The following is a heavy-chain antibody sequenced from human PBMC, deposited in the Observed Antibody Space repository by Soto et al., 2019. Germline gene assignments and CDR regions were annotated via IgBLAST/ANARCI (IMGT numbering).Heavy chain of an antibody. D-gene: IGHD1-26*01. CDR2: IYYSGST. CDR1: GDSMSSTNW. J-gene: IGHJ6*02. Sequence: SETLSLTCTVSGDSMSSTNWWNWVRQPPGKGLEWIGYIYYSGSTYYNPSLKSRVTISVDTSKNQFSLKLSSVTAADTAVYYCARDLQYSGHCYGMDVWGRGTTVTVSS. V-gene: IGHV4-4*02. CDR3: ARDLQYSGHCYGMDV.